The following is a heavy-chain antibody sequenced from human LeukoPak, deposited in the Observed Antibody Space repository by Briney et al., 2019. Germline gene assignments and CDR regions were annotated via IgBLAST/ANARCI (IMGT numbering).Heavy chain of an antibody. D-gene: IGHD5-12*01. V-gene: IGHV4-59*01. CDR2: IYYSGST. CDR1: GGSISSYY. CDR3: ARTGVVATSYFFDY. J-gene: IGHJ4*02. Sequence: TSETLSLTCTVSGGSISSYYWSWIRQPPGKGLEWIGYIYYSGSTDYNPSLKSRVTISVDTSKNQFSPKLSSVTAADTAVYYCARTGVVATSYFFDYWGQGTLVTVSS.